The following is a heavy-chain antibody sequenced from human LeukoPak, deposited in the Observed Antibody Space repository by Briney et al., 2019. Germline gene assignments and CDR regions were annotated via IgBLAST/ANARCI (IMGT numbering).Heavy chain of an antibody. CDR2: ISSSSSYI. D-gene: IGHD6-19*01. CDR1: GFTFSSYS. V-gene: IGHV3-21*04. J-gene: IGHJ4*02. Sequence: GGSLRLSCAASGFTFSSYSMNWVRQAPGKGLEWVSSISSSSSYIYYADSVKGRFTISRDNAKNSLYLQMNSLRAEDTAVYYCARDRIAVAGTIWDYWGQGTLVTVSS. CDR3: ARDRIAVAGTIWDY.